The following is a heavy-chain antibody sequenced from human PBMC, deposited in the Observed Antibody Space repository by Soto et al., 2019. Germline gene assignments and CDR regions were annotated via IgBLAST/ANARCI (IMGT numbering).Heavy chain of an antibody. Sequence: QVQLVESGGGVVQPGRSLRLSCAASGFTFSSYGMHWVRQAPGKGLEWVAVIWYDGSNKYYADSVKGRFTISRDNSKNTLYRQMNSLRAEDTAVYYCARDGGPPRYCSGGSCRRGGNNWFDPWGQGTLVTVSS. CDR3: ARDGGPPRYCSGGSCRRGGNNWFDP. CDR2: IWYDGSNK. CDR1: GFTFSSYG. V-gene: IGHV3-33*01. J-gene: IGHJ5*02. D-gene: IGHD2-15*01.